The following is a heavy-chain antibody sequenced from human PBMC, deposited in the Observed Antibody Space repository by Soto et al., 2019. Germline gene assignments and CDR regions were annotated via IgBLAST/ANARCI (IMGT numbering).Heavy chain of an antibody. CDR2: MSHSGGT. CDR1: GGFVSSGSYY. CDR3: ARVERGTATTVVDAFDI. J-gene: IGHJ3*02. V-gene: IGHV4-34*01. Sequence: QVQLQQWGAGLLKPSETLSLTCAVYGGFVSSGSYYWSWIRQPPGKGLEWIGEMSHSGGTHFNPSLKSRVTISVEQSKNQFSLKMSSVTAADTALYYCARVERGTATTVVDAFDIWGPGTMVTVSS. D-gene: IGHD1-1*01.